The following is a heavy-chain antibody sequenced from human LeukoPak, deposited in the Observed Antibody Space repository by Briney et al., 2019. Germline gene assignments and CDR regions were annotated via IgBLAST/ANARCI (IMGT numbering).Heavy chain of an antibody. CDR1: GFTFSSYA. J-gene: IGHJ4*02. D-gene: IGHD3-9*01. CDR3: AIDAYFHFDWPHWHY. V-gene: IGHV3-23*01. CDR2: ISGSGGST. Sequence: PGGSLRLSCSASGFTFSSYAMSWVRQAPGKGLEWVSAISGSGGSTYYADSVKGRFTISRDNSKNTLYLQMNSLRAEDTAVYYCAIDAYFHFDWPHWHYWGQGTLVTVSS.